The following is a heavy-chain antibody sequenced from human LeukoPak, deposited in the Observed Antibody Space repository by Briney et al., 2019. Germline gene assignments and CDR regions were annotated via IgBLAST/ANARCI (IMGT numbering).Heavy chain of an antibody. V-gene: IGHV3-53*01. CDR2: IYSDNT. D-gene: IGHD4/OR15-4a*01. CDR3: ARRAGAYSHPYDY. Sequence: PGGSLRLSCAASGFTFSNSAMSWVHQAPGKGLEWVSFIYSDNTHYSDSVKGRFTISRDNSKNTLYLQMNSLRAEDTAVYYCARRAGAYSHPYDYWGQGTLVTVSS. CDR1: GFTFSNSA. J-gene: IGHJ4*02.